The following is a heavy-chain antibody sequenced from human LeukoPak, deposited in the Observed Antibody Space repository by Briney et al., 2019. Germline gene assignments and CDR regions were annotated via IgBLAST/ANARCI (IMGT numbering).Heavy chain of an antibody. CDR1: GLTFSSNA. CDR2: VSASGASI. CDR3: AKDAAVVVPAARGWFDA. D-gene: IGHD2-2*01. V-gene: IGHV3-23*01. J-gene: IGHJ5*02. Sequence: PGGSLRLSCAASGLTFSSNAMSWVRQAPGKGLEWVSAVSASGASIYYADSVEGRFTISRDNSKNTLYLQMNSLRVEDTAIYYCAKDAAVVVPAARGWFDAWGQGTLVNVSS.